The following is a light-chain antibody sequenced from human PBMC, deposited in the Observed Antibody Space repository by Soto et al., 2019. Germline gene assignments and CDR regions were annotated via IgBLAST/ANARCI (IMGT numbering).Light chain of an antibody. Sequence: EIVMTQSPATLSVSPGERATLSCRASQSVDRYLAWYQQKPGQAPRLLIYAASTRATGIPARFIGNGSGTEFTLTISSLQSEDFAVYYCQQYHDWPPYTFGQGTKVDIK. V-gene: IGKV3D-15*01. J-gene: IGKJ2*01. CDR3: QQYHDWPPYT. CDR2: AAS. CDR1: QSVDRY.